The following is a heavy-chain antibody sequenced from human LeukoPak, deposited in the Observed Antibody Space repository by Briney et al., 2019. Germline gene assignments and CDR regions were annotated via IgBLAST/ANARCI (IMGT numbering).Heavy chain of an antibody. CDR2: IYHRGNT. D-gene: IGHD2-2*01. J-gene: IGHJ6*03. V-gene: IGHV4-38-2*01. CDR3: ARSVIVPAFVADYYTYMDV. Sequence: SETLSLTCAVSGYSISSNYYWGWIRQPPGKGLEWIGVIYHRGNTDYNPSLQSRVTISIDTSKNEFSLKVNSVTAADTAVYYCARSVIVPAFVADYYTYMDVWGRGISVTVSS. CDR1: GYSISSNYY.